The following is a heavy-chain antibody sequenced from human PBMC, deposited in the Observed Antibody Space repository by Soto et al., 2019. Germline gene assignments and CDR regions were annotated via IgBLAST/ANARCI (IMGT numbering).Heavy chain of an antibody. CDR2: ISAYNGNT. J-gene: IGHJ4*02. Sequence: QVQLVQSGAEVKKPGASVKVACKASGYTFTNFGISWVRQAPGQGLELMGWISAYNGNTNSAQKFQDRVTMTTDTSPSTAYMELRSLRSDDTAIYGCGRGGTPIDYWGQGTLVTVSS. V-gene: IGHV1-18*01. CDR1: GYTFTNFG. CDR3: GRGGTPIDY. D-gene: IGHD1-26*01.